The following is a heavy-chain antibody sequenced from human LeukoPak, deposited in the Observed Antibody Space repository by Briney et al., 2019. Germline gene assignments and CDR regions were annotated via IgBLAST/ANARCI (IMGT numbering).Heavy chain of an antibody. D-gene: IGHD3-16*01. Sequence: SETLSLTCTVSGYSIRSGYYWGWVRQSPGKGLEWIASINHSGNTFYNPSLKSRVTISVDTSKNQFSLNLNSVTAADTATYFCARDPWGAASLDYWGQGTLLTVSS. CDR1: GYSIRSGYY. CDR2: INHSGNT. CDR3: ARDPWGAASLDY. V-gene: IGHV4-38-2*02. J-gene: IGHJ4*02.